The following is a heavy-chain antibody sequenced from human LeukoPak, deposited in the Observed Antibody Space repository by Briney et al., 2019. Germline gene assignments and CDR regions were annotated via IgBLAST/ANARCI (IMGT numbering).Heavy chain of an antibody. J-gene: IGHJ5*02. CDR1: GGTSSSYA. CDR2: IIPIFGTA. CDR3: ARAQDYYDSSSRGSWFDP. Sequence: SVKVSCKASGGTSSSYAISWVRQAPGQGLEWMGGIIPIFGTANYAQKFQGRVTITADESTSTAYMELSSLRSEDTAVYYCARAQDYYDSSSRGSWFDPWGQGTLVTVSS. V-gene: IGHV1-69*13. D-gene: IGHD3-22*01.